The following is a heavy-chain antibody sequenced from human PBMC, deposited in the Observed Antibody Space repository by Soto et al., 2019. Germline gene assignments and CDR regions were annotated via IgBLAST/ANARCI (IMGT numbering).Heavy chain of an antibody. J-gene: IGHJ4*02. Sequence: QVQLVQSGAEVKKPGSSAKVSCEASGGTFKTYTINWVRQAPGQGLEWIGQIIPMYDSANYAQSFQDRVTISADKSTNTAYMELSSLRSEDTALYYCATWRTYSGSYCFDYWGQGTLVSVSS. CDR3: ATWRTYSGSYCFDY. V-gene: IGHV1-69*06. D-gene: IGHD1-26*01. CDR1: GGTFKTYT. CDR2: IIPMYDSA.